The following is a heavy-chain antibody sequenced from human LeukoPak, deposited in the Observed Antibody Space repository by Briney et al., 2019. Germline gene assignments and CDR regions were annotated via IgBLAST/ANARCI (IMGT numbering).Heavy chain of an antibody. CDR3: AREYSSFEY. V-gene: IGHV4-59*01. CDR2: INYSGTT. CDR1: ADSISPYY. D-gene: IGHD6-13*01. J-gene: IGHJ4*02. Sequence: SETLSLTCTVSADSISPYYWHWIRQPPGKGLEWIGYINYSGTTDYNPSLKSRVTISVDTSEKQLFLRLRSMTAADTAVYYCAREYSSFEYWGQGTLVTVSS.